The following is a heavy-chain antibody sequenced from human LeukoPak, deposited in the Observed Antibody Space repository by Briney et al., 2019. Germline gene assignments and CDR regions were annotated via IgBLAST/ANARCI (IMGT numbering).Heavy chain of an antibody. Sequence: GGSLRLSCVASGFTFSSYSVNWVRQAPGKGLEWVSCISSSSSYIYYADSVKGRFTISRDNAKNSLYLQMNSLRPEDTAVYYCARDPYSGSYGDYYYYYMDVWGKGTTVTISS. CDR3: ARDPYSGSYGDYYYYYMDV. J-gene: IGHJ6*03. V-gene: IGHV3-21*01. CDR1: GFTFSSYS. CDR2: ISSSSSYI. D-gene: IGHD1-26*01.